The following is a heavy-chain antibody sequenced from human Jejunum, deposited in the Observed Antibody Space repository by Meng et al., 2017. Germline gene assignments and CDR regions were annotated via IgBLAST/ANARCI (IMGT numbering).Heavy chain of an antibody. V-gene: IGHV4-4*07. J-gene: IGHJ5*02. Sequence: SETLSLTCTVSGGSVSSDYWTWIRQPAGMGLEWIGRLYPSGNTNYNPSLKSRITMSVDTTKNQLSLKLSSVTAADTAVYYCARDSLQLVRFDPWGQGTLVTVSS. CDR1: GGSVSSDY. D-gene: IGHD6-13*01. CDR2: LYPSGNT. CDR3: ARDSLQLVRFDP.